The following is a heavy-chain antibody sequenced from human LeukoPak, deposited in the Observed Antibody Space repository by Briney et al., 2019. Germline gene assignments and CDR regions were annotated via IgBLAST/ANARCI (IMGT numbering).Heavy chain of an antibody. J-gene: IGHJ4*02. CDR1: GFTFTDYW. V-gene: IGHV3-7*01. D-gene: IGHD1-26*01. CDR3: ARVGTWELQRVFEY. Sequence: PGGSLRLSCAASGFTFTDYWMTWVRQVPGKGLEWVANIHKAGSESYYVDFVKGRFAISRDNAKNSLYLQLSSLRVDDTAVYYCARVGTWELQRVFEYWGQGTLVTVSS. CDR2: IHKAGSES.